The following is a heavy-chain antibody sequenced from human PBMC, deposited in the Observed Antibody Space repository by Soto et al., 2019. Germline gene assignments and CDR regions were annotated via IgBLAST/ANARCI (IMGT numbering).Heavy chain of an antibody. J-gene: IGHJ6*02. CDR2: IDPSDSYT. CDR1: GYSFTSYW. V-gene: IGHV5-10-1*01. Sequence: GESLKISCKGSGYSFTSYWISWVRQMPGKGLEWMGRIDPSDSYTNYSPSFQGHVTISADKSISTAYLQWSSLKASDTAMYYCASSSPAGYYYGMDVWGQGXTVTVYS. CDR3: ASSSPAGYYYGMDV.